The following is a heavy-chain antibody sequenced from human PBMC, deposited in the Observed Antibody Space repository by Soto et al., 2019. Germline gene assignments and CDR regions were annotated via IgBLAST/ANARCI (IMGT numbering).Heavy chain of an antibody. D-gene: IGHD5-12*01. Sequence: QVQLVESGGGVVQPGRSLRLSCAASGFTFSSYGMHWVRQAPGKGLEWVAVISYDGSNKYYADSVKGRFTISRDNSKNPLYLKMNSLRAEDTAVYYCAKAGYSGSYFDYWGQGTLVTVSS. J-gene: IGHJ4*02. V-gene: IGHV3-30*18. CDR2: ISYDGSNK. CDR3: AKAGYSGSYFDY. CDR1: GFTFSSYG.